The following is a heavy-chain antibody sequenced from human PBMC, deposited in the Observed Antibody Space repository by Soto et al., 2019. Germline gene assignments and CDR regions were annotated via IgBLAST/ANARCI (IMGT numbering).Heavy chain of an antibody. CDR2: IYYSGST. CDR3: ARDAYGASFDY. J-gene: IGHJ4*02. D-gene: IGHD4-17*01. CDR1: GGSISSGGYY. V-gene: IGHV4-31*03. Sequence: SETLSLTCTVSGGSISSGGYYWSWIRQHPGKGLEWIGYIYYSGSTYYNPSLKSRVTISVDTSKNQFSLKLSSVTAADTAVYYCARDAYGASFDYWGQGTLVTVSS.